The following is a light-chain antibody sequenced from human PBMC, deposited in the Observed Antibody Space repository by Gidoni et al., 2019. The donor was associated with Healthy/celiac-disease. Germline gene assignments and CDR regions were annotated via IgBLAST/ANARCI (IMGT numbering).Light chain of an antibody. J-gene: IGKJ1*01. CDR3: QQYYSYPQT. CDR1: QGISSY. CDR2: AAS. V-gene: IGKV1-8*01. Sequence: AIRMTQSPSSFSASTGDRVTITCRASQGISSYLAWYQQKPGKAPKLLIYAASTLHSGVPSRFSGSGSGTDFTLTISCLQSEDFATYYCQQYYSYPQTFGQGTKVEIK.